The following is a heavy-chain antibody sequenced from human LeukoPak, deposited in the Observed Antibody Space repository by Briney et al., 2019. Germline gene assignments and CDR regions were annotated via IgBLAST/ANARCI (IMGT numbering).Heavy chain of an antibody. J-gene: IGHJ4*02. CDR1: GFTFNIYG. CDR2: IRYDGSNK. D-gene: IGHD6-19*01. V-gene: IGHV3-30*02. Sequence: GGSLRLSCAASGFTFNIYGMHWVRQVPGKGLEWVSFIRYDGSNKYYADSVKGRFTISRDTSKNTLYLQMNSLRAEDTAVYYCAKHVSSGWSNFDYWGQGTLVTVSS. CDR3: AKHVSSGWSNFDY.